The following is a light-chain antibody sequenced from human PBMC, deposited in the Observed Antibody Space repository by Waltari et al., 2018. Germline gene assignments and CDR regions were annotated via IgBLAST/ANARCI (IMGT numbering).Light chain of an antibody. Sequence: DIVMTQSPDSLPVSLVERATIHCTSSQSIFYSSNNKDYLAWYQLKPGQPPKLLIYWASTRESGVPDRFSGSGTGTDFTLTISSLQTEDVATYYCQQYRDTPYTFGQGTNLEI. V-gene: IGKV4-1*01. CDR2: WAS. CDR3: QQYRDTPYT. CDR1: QSIFYSSNNKDY. J-gene: IGKJ2*01.